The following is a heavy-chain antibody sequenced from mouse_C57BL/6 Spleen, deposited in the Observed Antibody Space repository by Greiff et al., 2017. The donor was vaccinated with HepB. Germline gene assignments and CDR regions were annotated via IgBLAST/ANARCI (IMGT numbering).Heavy chain of an antibody. V-gene: IGHV1-55*01. D-gene: IGHD1-1*01. CDR3: ARDLYYYGSSYRDY. Sequence: QVQLQQSGAELVKPGASVKMSCKASGYTFTSYWITWVKQRPGQGLEWIGDIYPGSGSTNYNEKFKSKATLTVDTSSSTAYMQLSSLTSEDSAVYYCARDLYYYGSSYRDYWGQGTTLTVSS. J-gene: IGHJ2*01. CDR2: IYPGSGST. CDR1: GYTFTSYW.